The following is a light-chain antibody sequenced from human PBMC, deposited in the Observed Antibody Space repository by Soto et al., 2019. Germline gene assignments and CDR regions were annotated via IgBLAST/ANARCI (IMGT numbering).Light chain of an antibody. Sequence: SYELTQPPSVSVAPGQTARITCGGNNIGSKSVHWYQQKPGQAPVPVVYDDSGRPSGIPERFSGSNSGNTATLTISRVEAGDEADYYCQVWDSSSDHYLFGAGTKVTLL. CDR1: NIGSKS. J-gene: IGLJ1*01. CDR3: QVWDSSSDHYL. CDR2: DDS. V-gene: IGLV3-21*02.